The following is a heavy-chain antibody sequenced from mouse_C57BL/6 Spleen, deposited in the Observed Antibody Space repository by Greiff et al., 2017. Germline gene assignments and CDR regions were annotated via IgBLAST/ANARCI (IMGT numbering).Heavy chain of an antibody. CDR2: INPNNGGT. CDR1: GYTFTDYN. D-gene: IGHD1-1*01. CDR3: AKGLDYYGSSDYFDY. Sequence: VQLQQSGPELVKPGASVKMSCKASGYTFTDYNMHWVKQSHGKSLEWIGYINPNNGGTSYNQKFKGKATLTVNKSSSTAYMELRSLTSEDSAVYYCAKGLDYYGSSDYFDYWGQGTTLTVSS. J-gene: IGHJ2*01. V-gene: IGHV1-22*01.